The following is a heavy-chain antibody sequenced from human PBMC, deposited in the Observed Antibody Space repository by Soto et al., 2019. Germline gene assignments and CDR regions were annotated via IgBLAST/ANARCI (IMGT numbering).Heavy chain of an antibody. CDR3: ASRDPGTSVDY. J-gene: IGHJ4*02. CDR1: GGSFTGNNW. CDR2: IYRTGST. D-gene: IGHD1-7*01. Sequence: SETLSLTCAVSGGSFTGNNWWTCFRQPPGQGLEWIGEIYRTGSTNYNPSLKSRVTISLDKSENQFSLKVTSLTAADTAVYYCASRDPGTSVDYWGQGTLVTVSS. V-gene: IGHV4-4*02.